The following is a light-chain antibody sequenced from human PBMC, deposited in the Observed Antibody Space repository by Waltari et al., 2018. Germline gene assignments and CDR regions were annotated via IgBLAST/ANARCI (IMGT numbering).Light chain of an antibody. CDR3: QSYDGGIQV. V-gene: IGLV6-57*03. CDR2: DDD. CDR1: SGDIAINF. Sequence: NFRLTQPHSVSGAPGKTVTISCTRSSGDIAINFVQWYQQRPGRAPTTLIYDDDQRPSGGPHRFSGSIDRSSNSASLTISGLQSDDEADYFCQSYDGGIQVFGGGTKLTVL. J-gene: IGLJ2*01.